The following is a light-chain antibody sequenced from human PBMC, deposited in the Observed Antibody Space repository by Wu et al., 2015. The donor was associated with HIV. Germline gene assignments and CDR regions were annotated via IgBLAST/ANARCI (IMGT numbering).Light chain of an antibody. CDR2: GAS. J-gene: IGKJ2*01. CDR1: QSVSRN. V-gene: IGKV3-15*01. Sequence: EVVMTQSPATLSVSPGERVSLSCRASQSVSRNLAWYQQRPGQAPRLLIYGASTRATSIPARFSGSGSGTEFTLTISSMQSEDFAVYYCQQYNNWPPRMYTFGQGTKLEIK. CDR3: QQYNNWPPRMYT.